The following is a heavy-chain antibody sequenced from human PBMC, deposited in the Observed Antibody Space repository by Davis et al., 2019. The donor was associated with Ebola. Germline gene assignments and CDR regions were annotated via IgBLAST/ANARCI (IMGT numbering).Heavy chain of an antibody. J-gene: IGHJ4*02. Sequence: PGGSLRLSCAASGFTFSSYAMSWVRQAPGKGLEWVSAISGSGGSTYYADSVKGRFTISRDNSNNTLYLQMNSLRAEDTAVYYCAKDEYYYDSSGYYVHLDYWGQGTLVTVSS. D-gene: IGHD3-22*01. CDR1: GFTFSSYA. CDR3: AKDEYYYDSSGYYVHLDY. V-gene: IGHV3-23*01. CDR2: ISGSGGST.